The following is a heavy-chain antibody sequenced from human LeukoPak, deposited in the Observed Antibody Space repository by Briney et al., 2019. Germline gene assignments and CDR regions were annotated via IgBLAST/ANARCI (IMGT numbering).Heavy chain of an antibody. Sequence: PSETLSLTCTVSGGSISSYYWSWIRQPPGKGLEWIGYIYYSGSTNYNPSLKSRVTISVDTSKNQFSLKLSSVTAADTAVYYCARVVPPGYYYGMDVWGQGTTVTVSS. J-gene: IGHJ6*02. CDR1: GGSISSYY. CDR2: IYYSGST. V-gene: IGHV4-59*12. D-gene: IGHD4/OR15-4a*01. CDR3: ARVVPPGYYYGMDV.